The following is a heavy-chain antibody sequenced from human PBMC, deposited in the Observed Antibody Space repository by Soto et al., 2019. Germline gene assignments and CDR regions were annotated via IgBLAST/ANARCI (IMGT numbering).Heavy chain of an antibody. CDR1: GYTFTSYA. V-gene: IGHV1-3*01. D-gene: IGHD3-22*01. Sequence: ASVKVSCKASGYTFTSYAMHWVRQAPAQRLEWMGWINAGNGNTTYSPKFQRRATTTRDTSASTAYMELSSLRSEDTAVYYGGRDLHYDSSGYYPRMVFDYWGQGTLVTVSS. CDR2: INAGNGNT. CDR3: GRDLHYDSSGYYPRMVFDY. J-gene: IGHJ4*02.